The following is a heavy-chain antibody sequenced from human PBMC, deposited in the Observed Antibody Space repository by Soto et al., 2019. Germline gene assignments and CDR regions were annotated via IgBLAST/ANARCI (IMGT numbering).Heavy chain of an antibody. CDR2: INPGDSES. CDR3: ARPSNNYVAH. D-gene: IGHD4-4*01. V-gene: IGHV5-51*01. Sequence: ESLTTCFTAAGYSFSNYWIGLVRQMPGKGLEWMAIINPGDSESRYSPSFQGQVTISADKSISTAYLQWNSLKASDTDMYYCARPSNNYVAHWGQGTLVTVSS. J-gene: IGHJ4*02. CDR1: GYSFSNYW.